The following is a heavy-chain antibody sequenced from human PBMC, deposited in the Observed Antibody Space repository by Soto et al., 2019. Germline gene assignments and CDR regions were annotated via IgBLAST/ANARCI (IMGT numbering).Heavy chain of an antibody. D-gene: IGHD6-13*01. V-gene: IGHV3-49*03. J-gene: IGHJ6*04. Sequence: PGGSLRLSCAASGFTFSSYAMSWFRQAPGKGLEWVGFIRSKAYGGTTEYAASVKGRFTISRDDSKSIAYLQMNSLKTEDTAVYYFISSQQLAYYYYYYGMDVGGKGTTVTVSS. CDR2: IRSKAYGGTT. CDR1: GFTFSSYA. CDR3: ISSQQLAYYYYYYGMDV.